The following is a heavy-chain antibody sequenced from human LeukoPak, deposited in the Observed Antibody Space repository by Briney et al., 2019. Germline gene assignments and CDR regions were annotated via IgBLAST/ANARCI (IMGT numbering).Heavy chain of an antibody. V-gene: IGHV1-2*02. CDR2: INPNSGGT. D-gene: IGHD3-22*01. CDR3: ARDERYDSSGYPFDY. Sequence: ASVKVSCKASGYTFNTYGITWVRQAPGQGLEWMGWINPNSGGTNYAQKFQGRVTMTRDTSISTAYIELSRLRSDDTAVYYCARDERYDSSGYPFDYWGQGTLVTVSS. J-gene: IGHJ4*02. CDR1: GYTFNTYG.